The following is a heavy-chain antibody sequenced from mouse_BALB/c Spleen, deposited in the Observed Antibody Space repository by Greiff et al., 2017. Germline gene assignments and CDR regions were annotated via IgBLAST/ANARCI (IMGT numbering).Heavy chain of an antibody. D-gene: IGHD2-3*01. CDR1: GFTFSSYA. Sequence: EVMLVESGGGLVKPGGSLKLSCAASGFTFSSYAMSWVRQSPEKRLEWVAEISSGGSYTYYPDTVTGRFTISRDNAKNTLYLEMSSLRSEDTAMYYCARGDDGYPYSLDYWGQGTTVTVSS. J-gene: IGHJ4*01. CDR3: ARGDDGYPYSLDY. V-gene: IGHV5-9-4*01. CDR2: ISSGGSYT.